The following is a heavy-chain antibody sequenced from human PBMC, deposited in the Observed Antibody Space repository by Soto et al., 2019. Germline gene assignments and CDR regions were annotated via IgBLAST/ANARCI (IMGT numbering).Heavy chain of an antibody. V-gene: IGHV4-4*02. Sequence: NPSETLSLTCGVSGGTIRSPDWWTWVRQPPGKGLEWIGEIFQSGGTNYTPSLGSRVTISVDKSKNQFSLTLTSVTAADTAVYFCARGRGRYSSGWSWFDPWGQGILVTVSS. J-gene: IGHJ5*02. CDR1: GGTIRSPDW. CDR2: IFQSGGT. D-gene: IGHD6-19*01. CDR3: ARGRGRYSSGWSWFDP.